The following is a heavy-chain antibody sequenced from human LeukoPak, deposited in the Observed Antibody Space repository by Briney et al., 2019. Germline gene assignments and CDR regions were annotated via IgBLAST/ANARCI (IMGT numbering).Heavy chain of an antibody. CDR1: GITFSRFG. D-gene: IGHD3-10*01. Sequence: PGGSLRLSCEASGITFSRFGMNWVRQAPGRGLEWVAFIQYDESLKCYLGSVKGRFATSRDNSKNTVYLQMNSLRVEDTAVYYCAKDQGVVGSYDAWGQGTLVTVSS. CDR2: IQYDESLK. CDR3: AKDQGVVGSYDA. V-gene: IGHV3-30*02. J-gene: IGHJ5*02.